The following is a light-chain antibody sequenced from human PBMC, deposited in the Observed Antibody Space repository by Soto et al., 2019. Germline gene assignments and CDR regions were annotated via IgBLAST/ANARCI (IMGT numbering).Light chain of an antibody. V-gene: IGKV1-16*02. CDR1: QGISKY. CDR2: ATS. CDR3: QQYDSYPRT. J-gene: IGKJ2*01. Sequence: DIQMTQSPSSLSASVGDRVTITCRASQGISKYVAWFQQIPGKAPKSLIYATSRVQSGVPSKFSGSGSGTDFNLTISSLQPEDFATYYYQQYDSYPRTFGQGTRLEMK.